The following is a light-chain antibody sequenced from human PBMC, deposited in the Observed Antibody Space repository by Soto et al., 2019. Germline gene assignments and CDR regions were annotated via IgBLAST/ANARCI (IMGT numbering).Light chain of an antibody. CDR1: QSVLHSNGNNY. CDR3: MQARQTPIT. J-gene: IGKJ5*01. V-gene: IGKV2-28*01. Sequence: DLVMTQSPLSLPVTPGEPASISCRSSQSVLHSNGNNYLDWYLQKPGQSPQLLIYLGSNRASGVPDRFSGSGSGTDFTLKISRVEAEDVGLYYCMQARQTPITFGQGTRLEIK. CDR2: LGS.